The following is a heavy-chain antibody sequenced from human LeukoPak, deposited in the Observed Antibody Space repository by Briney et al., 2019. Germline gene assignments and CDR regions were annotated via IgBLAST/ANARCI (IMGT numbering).Heavy chain of an antibody. CDR1: GFTFSSYW. D-gene: IGHD6-19*01. V-gene: IGHV3-7*01. CDR2: IKQDGSEK. J-gene: IGHJ4*02. CDR3: AREESGWYFPVGYYFDY. Sequence: GGSLRLSCAASGFTFSSYWMSWVRQAPGKGLEWVANIKQDGSEKYYVDSVKGRFTISRDNAKNSLYLQMNSLRAEDTAVYYCAREESGWYFPVGYYFDYWGQGTLVTVSS.